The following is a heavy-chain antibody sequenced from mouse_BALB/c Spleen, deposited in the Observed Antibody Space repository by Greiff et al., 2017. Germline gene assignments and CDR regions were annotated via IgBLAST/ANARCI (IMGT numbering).Heavy chain of an antibody. D-gene: IGHD1-2*01. V-gene: IGHV5-17*02. CDR1: GFTFSSFG. Sequence: EVHLVESGGGLVQPGGSRKLSCAASGFTFSSFGMHWVRQAPEKGLEWVAYISSGSSTIYYADTVKGRFTISRDNPKNTLFLQMTSLRSEDTAMYYCARRYYGLYYFDYWGQGTTLTVSS. CDR2: ISSGSSTI. J-gene: IGHJ2*01. CDR3: ARRYYGLYYFDY.